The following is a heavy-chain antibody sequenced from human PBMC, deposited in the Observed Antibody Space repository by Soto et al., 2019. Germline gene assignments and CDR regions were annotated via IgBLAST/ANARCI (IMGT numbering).Heavy chain of an antibody. J-gene: IGHJ4*02. V-gene: IGHV3-53*01. Sequence: AGGSLRLSCAASGFTVSSNYMSWVRQAPGKGLEWVSVIYSGGKTDYADSVKGRFTISRDNSKRTVYLQMNSLRAEDTGVYYCARARDGYNFLYEPTWGQGTLVTV. CDR1: GFTVSSNY. CDR2: IYSGGKT. CDR3: ARARDGYNFLYEPT. D-gene: IGHD5-12*01.